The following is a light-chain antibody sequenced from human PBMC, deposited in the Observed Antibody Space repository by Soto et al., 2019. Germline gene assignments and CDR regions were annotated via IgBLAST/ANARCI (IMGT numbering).Light chain of an antibody. V-gene: IGLV1-51*01. CDR2: DNN. CDR1: TPNIGKNF. CDR3: VTWDSDLNTGVV. Sequence: QSPLTQPPSVSAASGQRVTISCSGSTPNIGKNFVSWYQQLPGTAPKLLIYDNNRRPSGIPDRFSGSKSDTSATLDITGLQTGDEADYYCVTWDSDLNTGVVFGGGTKLTVL. J-gene: IGLJ2*01.